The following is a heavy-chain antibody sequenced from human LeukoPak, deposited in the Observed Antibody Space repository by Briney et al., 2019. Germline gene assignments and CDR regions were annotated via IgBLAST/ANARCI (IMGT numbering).Heavy chain of an antibody. V-gene: IGHV4-34*01. CDR2: INHSGST. CDR3: VREYCRGGRCSPNDPFDT. CDR1: GGSFSGYY. J-gene: IGHJ5*02. D-gene: IGHD2-15*01. Sequence: SETLSLTCAVYGGSFSGYYWSWIRQPPGKGLEWIGEINHSGSTNYNPSLKSRVTISVDTSKNQFSLKLSSVTAADTAVYYCVREYCRGGRCSPNDPFDTWGQGTLVTVSS.